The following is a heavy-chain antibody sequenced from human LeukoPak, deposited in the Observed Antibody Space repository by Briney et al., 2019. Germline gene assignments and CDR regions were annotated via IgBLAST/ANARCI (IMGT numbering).Heavy chain of an antibody. J-gene: IGHJ4*02. CDR1: GFTFSSYA. Sequence: PGGSLRLSCAASGFTFSSYAMHWVRQAPGKGLEWVAVISYDGSNKYYADSVKGRFTISRDNSKNTLYLQVNSLRAEDTAVYYCARDYYYDSSGYSDNFDYWGQGTLVTVSS. D-gene: IGHD3-22*01. CDR2: ISYDGSNK. V-gene: IGHV3-30-3*01. CDR3: ARDYYYDSSGYSDNFDY.